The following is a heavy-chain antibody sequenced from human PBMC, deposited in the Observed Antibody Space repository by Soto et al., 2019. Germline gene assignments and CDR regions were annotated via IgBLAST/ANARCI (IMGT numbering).Heavy chain of an antibody. V-gene: IGHV3-11*06. Sequence: PGGSLRLSCAASGFTFSDYYMSWIRQAPGKGLECVSYISSSSSYTNYADSVKGRFTISRDDAKNSLYLQMNSLRAEDTAVYYCARVTYSSGCYDTRPEPNLDYWGQGTLVTVSS. CDR2: ISSSSSYT. D-gene: IGHD6-19*01. CDR3: ARVTYSSGCYDTRPEPNLDY. CDR1: GFTFSDYY. J-gene: IGHJ4*02.